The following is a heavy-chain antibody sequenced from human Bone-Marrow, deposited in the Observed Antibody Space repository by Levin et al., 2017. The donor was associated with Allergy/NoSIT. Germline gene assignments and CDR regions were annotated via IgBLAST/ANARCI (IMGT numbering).Heavy chain of an antibody. CDR3: AKENTAGNIYFYGMDV. D-gene: IGHD6-13*01. J-gene: IGHJ6*02. Sequence: GGSLRLSCAASGFTFNYYAMHWVRQAPGKGLEWVAVISSNGGDEFYADSVKGRFTVSRDNSKNTVFLNMNSLRAEDTAVYHCAKENTAGNIYFYGMDVWGLGTTVTVSS. CDR1: GFTFNYYA. V-gene: IGHV3-30*18. CDR2: ISSNGGDE.